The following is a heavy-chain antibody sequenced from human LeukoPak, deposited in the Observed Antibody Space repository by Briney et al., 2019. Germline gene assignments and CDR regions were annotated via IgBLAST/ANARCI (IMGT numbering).Heavy chain of an antibody. CDR3: ARAYLGEYHDYALGY. Sequence: SETLSLTCTVSGGSVSSGSYYWSWIRQPPGKGLEWIGYIYYSGSTNYNPSLKSRVTISVDTSKNQFSLKLSSVTAADTAVYYCARAYLGEYHDYALGYWGQGTLVTVSS. CDR1: GGSVSSGSYY. J-gene: IGHJ4*02. V-gene: IGHV4-61*01. D-gene: IGHD3-16*01. CDR2: IYYSGST.